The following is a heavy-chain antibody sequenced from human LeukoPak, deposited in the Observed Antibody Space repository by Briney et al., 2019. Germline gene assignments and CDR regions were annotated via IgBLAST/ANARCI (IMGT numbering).Heavy chain of an antibody. V-gene: IGHV3-21*01. D-gene: IGHD2-15*01. CDR1: GFTFSSYS. CDR3: ARAWTYCSGGSCYTGGVDY. Sequence: GGSLRLSGAASGFTFSSYSMKWVRQAPGKGLEWVSYISSSSSYIYYADSVKGRFTISRDNAKNSLYLQMNSLRAEDTAVYYCARAWTYCSGGSCYTGGVDYWGQGTLVTVSS. CDR2: ISSSSSYI. J-gene: IGHJ4*02.